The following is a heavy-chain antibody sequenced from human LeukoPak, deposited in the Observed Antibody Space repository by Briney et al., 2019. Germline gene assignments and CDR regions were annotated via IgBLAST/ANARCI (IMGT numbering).Heavy chain of an antibody. CDR3: AKLVTSDTGETY. CDR1: GYTFTINH. D-gene: IGHD3-16*01. CDR2: INPSGDST. V-gene: IGHV1-46*01. J-gene: IGHJ4*02. Sequence: ASVKVSCKASGYTFTINHIHRVRQAPGQGLEWMGVINPSGDSTTYAQNFQGRVTMTRDTSTSTVYMELRSLRSEDTAIYYCAKLVTSDTGETYWGQGTLATVSS.